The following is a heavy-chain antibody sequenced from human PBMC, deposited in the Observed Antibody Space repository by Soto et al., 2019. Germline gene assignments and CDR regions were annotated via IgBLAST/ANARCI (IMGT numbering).Heavy chain of an antibody. CDR3: SRYLRGSYYDICDY. CDR1: GFTFSSYW. J-gene: IGHJ4*02. V-gene: IGHV3-7*03. Sequence: EVQLVESGGGLVQPGGSLRLSCAASGFTFSSYWMSWVRQAPGKGLEWVANIIQDGSEKYYVDSVKGRLTVSRDNAKNSLFLQMNSLRAEDTAVYYCSRYLRGSYYDICDYWGPGTLVTGSS. D-gene: IGHD3-9*01. CDR2: IIQDGSEK.